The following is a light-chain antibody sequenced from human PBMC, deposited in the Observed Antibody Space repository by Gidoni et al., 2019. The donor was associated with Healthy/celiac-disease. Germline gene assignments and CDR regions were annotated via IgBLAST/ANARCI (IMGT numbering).Light chain of an antibody. J-gene: IGLJ3*02. Sequence: QAVLTQPPSASGPPGQRVTISCSGSSSNIGSNTVNWYQQRPGTAPKLLIYSNNQRPSGVPDRFSGSKSCTSASLAISGLQSEDEADYYCAAWDDSLNGHWVFGGGTKLTVL. CDR2: SNN. CDR1: SSNIGSNT. CDR3: AAWDDSLNGHWV. V-gene: IGLV1-44*01.